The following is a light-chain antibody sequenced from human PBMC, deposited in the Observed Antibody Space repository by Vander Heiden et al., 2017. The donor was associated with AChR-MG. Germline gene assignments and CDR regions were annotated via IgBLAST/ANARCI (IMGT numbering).Light chain of an antibody. CDR2: DAS. J-gene: IGKJ2*01. CDR3: QQLSNWPPYT. CDR1: QSVSSY. V-gene: IGKV3-11*01. Sequence: EIVLTQSPATLSLSPGERATLSCRASQSVSSYLAWYQQKPGQAPRLLIYDASNRATGIPARFSGSGYGTDFTLTFSSLEPEAFAVYYCQQLSNWPPYTLGQGSKLEIK.